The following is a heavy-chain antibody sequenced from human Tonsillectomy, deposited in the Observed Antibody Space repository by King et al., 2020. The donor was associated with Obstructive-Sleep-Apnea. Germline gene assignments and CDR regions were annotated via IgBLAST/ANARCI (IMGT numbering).Heavy chain of an antibody. J-gene: IGHJ6*02. CDR2: IYYIGSP. Sequence: QLQESGPGLVKPSQTLSLTCSVSGDSISSGGYYWSWIRQHPGKGLEWLGSIYYIGSPYYNPSLTGRVTISIDTSGSQFSLRLSPVTAADTAVYYCAGTPPYSANDHSPVEEGYFFAMDVWGQGTTVTVSS. CDR3: AGTPPYSANDHSPVEEGYFFAMDV. V-gene: IGHV4-31*03. CDR1: GDSISSGGYY. D-gene: IGHD5-12*01.